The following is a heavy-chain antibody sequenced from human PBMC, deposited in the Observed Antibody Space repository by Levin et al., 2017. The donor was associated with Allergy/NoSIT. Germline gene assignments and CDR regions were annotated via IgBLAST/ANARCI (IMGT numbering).Heavy chain of an antibody. CDR2: VSYDVTNK. Sequence: PSQTLSLTCEASGFTFNSSVIHWVRQAPGKGLEWVAVVSYDVTNKDYADSVKGRFTISRDNSKNTVYLQMSTLRPEDTAVYYCAKAGVYGDSETGSDFDYWGQGTLVTVSS. J-gene: IGHJ4*02. CDR3: AKAGVYGDSETGSDFDY. CDR1: GFTFNSSV. D-gene: IGHD4-17*01. V-gene: IGHV3-30*18.